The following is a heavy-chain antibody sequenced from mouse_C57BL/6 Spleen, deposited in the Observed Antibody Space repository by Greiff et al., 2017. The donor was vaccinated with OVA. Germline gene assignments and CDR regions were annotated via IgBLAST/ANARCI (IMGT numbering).Heavy chain of an antibody. CDR3: ARRGLRDYAMDY. V-gene: IGHV1-59*01. D-gene: IGHD1-1*01. CDR1: GYTFTSYW. J-gene: IGHJ4*01. Sequence: QVQLQQPGAELVRPGTSVKLSCKASGYTFTSYWMHWVKQRPGQGLEWIGVIDPSDSYTNYNQKFKGKATLTVDTSSSTAYMQLSSLTSEDSAVDDCARRGLRDYAMDYWGQGTSVTVSS. CDR2: IDPSDSYT.